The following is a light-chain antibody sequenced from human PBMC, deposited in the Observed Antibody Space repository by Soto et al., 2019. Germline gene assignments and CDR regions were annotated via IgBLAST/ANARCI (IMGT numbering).Light chain of an antibody. CDR1: QSLLHSDGNTY. CDR2: RVS. J-gene: IGKJ1*01. V-gene: IGKV2-30*02. CDR3: AQATQRPWT. Sequence: DVVMTQSPLSLPVILGQSASICCRSSQSLLHSDGNTYLNWFEQRPGQSPRRLIYRVSNRDSGVPDRFSGSGSGTDFTLKISRVEVEDVGVYFCAQATQRPWTFGQGTRVEIE.